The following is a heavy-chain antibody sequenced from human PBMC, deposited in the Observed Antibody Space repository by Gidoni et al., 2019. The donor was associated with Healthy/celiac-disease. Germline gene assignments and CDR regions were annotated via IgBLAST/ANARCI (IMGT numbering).Heavy chain of an antibody. CDR3: AKGSGSYYNLPWFDP. D-gene: IGHD3-10*01. V-gene: IGHV3-9*01. CDR1: VFTFDAFA. Sequence: EVQLVESGGGLVQPGMSLRLSCAASVFTFDAFAMHWFRQAPGKGLELVSGISWNSGSIGYADSVKGRFTISRDNAKNSLYLQMNSLRAEDTALYYCAKGSGSYYNLPWFDPWGQGTLVTVSS. CDR2: ISWNSGSI. J-gene: IGHJ5*02.